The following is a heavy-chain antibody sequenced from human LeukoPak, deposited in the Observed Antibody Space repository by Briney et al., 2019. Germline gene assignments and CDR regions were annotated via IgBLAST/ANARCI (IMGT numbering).Heavy chain of an antibody. J-gene: IGHJ3*02. V-gene: IGHV3-11*04. CDR3: ARMRYYDSSGFPWAFDI. Sequence: GGSLRLSCAASGFTFSDYYMSWIRQAPGKGLEWVSYISSSGSTIYYADSVKGRFTISRDNAKNSLYLQMNSLRAEDTAVYYCARMRYYDSSGFPWAFDIWGQGTMVTVSS. CDR1: GFTFSDYY. CDR2: ISSSGSTI. D-gene: IGHD3-22*01.